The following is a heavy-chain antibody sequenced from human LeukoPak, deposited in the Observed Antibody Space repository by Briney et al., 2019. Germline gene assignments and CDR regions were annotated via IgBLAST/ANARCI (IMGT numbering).Heavy chain of an antibody. V-gene: IGHV4-38-2*02. CDR3: ARLYGNYQNYFDY. CDR2: MYYRGNT. CDR1: GYSISGGYY. J-gene: IGHJ4*02. Sequence: PSETLSLTCTVSGYSISGGYYWGWIRQPPGKGLEWVGHMYYRGNTFYNPSLKSRVTISVDTSKNQFSLKLRSVTAADTAVYYCARLYGNYQNYFDYWGQGTLVTVSS. D-gene: IGHD1-7*01.